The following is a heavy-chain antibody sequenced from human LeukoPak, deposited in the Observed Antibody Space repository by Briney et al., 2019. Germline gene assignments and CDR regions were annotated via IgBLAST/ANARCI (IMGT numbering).Heavy chain of an antibody. D-gene: IGHD4-17*01. V-gene: IGHV3-74*01. Sequence: PGGSLRLSCAASGLTLSNYWMHWVRQAPGKGLVWVSRMNSDGSGTSYADSVKGRFTISRDNAKNTLYLQMNSLRAEDTGVYYCARGTTVSREWYFDLWGRGTLVTVAS. CDR1: GLTLSNYW. J-gene: IGHJ2*01. CDR2: MNSDGSGT. CDR3: ARGTTVSREWYFDL.